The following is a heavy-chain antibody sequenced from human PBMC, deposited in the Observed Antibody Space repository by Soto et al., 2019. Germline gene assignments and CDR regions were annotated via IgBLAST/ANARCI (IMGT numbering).Heavy chain of an antibody. CDR1: GFTFNNAW. CDR2: ISNRGDT. J-gene: IGHJ3*02. D-gene: IGHD2-15*01. V-gene: IGHV3-66*01. CDR3: AREPRYCRGGSCSITGDAYDI. Sequence: GGSLRLSCAASGFTFNNAWINWVRQAPGKGLEWVSVISNRGDTHYADSVRGRFSLSRDISDNTLHLQMNNLRVEDTAVYYCAREPRYCRGGSCSITGDAYDIWGQGTMVTVSS.